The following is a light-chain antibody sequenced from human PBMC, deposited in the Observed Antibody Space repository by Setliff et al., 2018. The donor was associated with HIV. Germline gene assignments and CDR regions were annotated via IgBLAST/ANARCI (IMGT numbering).Light chain of an antibody. CDR1: SSDIGYYNY. CDR2: DVT. J-gene: IGLJ3*02. CDR3: CSYVGRNIWV. Sequence: QSALAQPASVSGSPGQSITISCTGTSSDIGYYNYVSWYQQHPGKAPKLMIYDVTKRPSGPSNRFSGSKSGNTASLTISGLQAEDEADYYCCSYVGRNIWVFGGGTKVTVL. V-gene: IGLV2-23*02.